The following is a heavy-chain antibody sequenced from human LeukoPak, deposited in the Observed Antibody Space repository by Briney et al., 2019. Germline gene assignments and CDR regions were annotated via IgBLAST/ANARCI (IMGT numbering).Heavy chain of an antibody. CDR1: GFTFSNYW. D-gene: IGHD3-10*01. CDR2: IKQDGSEK. J-gene: IGHJ5*02. CDR3: ARAPWPLYGSGWFDP. V-gene: IGHV3-7*01. Sequence: GGSLRLSCAASGFTFSNYWMNWVRQAPGKGLEWVANIKQDGSEKYYADSVKGRFTISRDNSKNTLYLQMNSLRAEDTAVYYCARAPWPLYGSGWFDPWGQGTLVTVSS.